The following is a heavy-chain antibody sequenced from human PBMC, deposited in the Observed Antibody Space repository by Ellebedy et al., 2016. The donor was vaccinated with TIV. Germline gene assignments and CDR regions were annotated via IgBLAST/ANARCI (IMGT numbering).Heavy chain of an antibody. CDR2: INRDGSRT. V-gene: IGHV3-74*01. J-gene: IGHJ4*02. D-gene: IGHD1-26*01. CDR3: VKGGTNFAS. CDR1: GFTLSNYW. Sequence: GESLKISXAASGFTLSNYWMHWVRQAPGKGLVWISRINRDGSRTTYADSVKGRFTISRDNADNSLYLQMNSLRAADTAVYYCVKGGTNFASWGQGTLVTVSS.